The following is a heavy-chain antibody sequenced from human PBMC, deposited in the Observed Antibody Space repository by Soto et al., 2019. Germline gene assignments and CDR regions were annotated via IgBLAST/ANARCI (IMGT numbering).Heavy chain of an antibody. Sequence: SETLSLTCTVSGGSVSSGNFYWSWIRQPPGKGLEWIGYIYYNGNANYNPSLKSRVTISVDTSKNQFSLRLSSVTAADTAIYYCTRGPLVTPFFDYWGQGTLVTVSS. CDR3: TRGPLVTPFFDY. CDR1: GGSVSSGNFY. V-gene: IGHV4-61*01. J-gene: IGHJ4*02. D-gene: IGHD2-21*02. CDR2: IYYNGNA.